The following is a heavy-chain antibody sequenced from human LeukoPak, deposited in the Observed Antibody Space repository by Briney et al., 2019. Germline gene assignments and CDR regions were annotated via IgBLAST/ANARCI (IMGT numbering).Heavy chain of an antibody. CDR3: ARVEAYYDFWSGYYDY. CDR2: IIPIFGTA. D-gene: IGHD3-3*01. CDR1: GGTFSSYA. Sequence: SVKVSCKASGGTFSSYAISWVRQAPGQGLEWMGGIIPIFGTANYAQKFQGRVTITTDESTSTAYMELSSLRSEDTAVYYCARVEAYYDFWSGYYDYWGQGTLVTVSS. J-gene: IGHJ4*02. V-gene: IGHV1-69*05.